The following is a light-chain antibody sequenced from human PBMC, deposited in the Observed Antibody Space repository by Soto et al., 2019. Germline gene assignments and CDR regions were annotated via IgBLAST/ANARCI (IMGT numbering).Light chain of an antibody. J-gene: IGKJ1*01. CDR1: QRITT. Sequence: EIVMTQSPATLALSPGERATLSCRASQRITTVAWYQQKPGQAPRLLIYGLSIRAPGVPARFSVSGSVTEFTLTISSLQSEDFAVYFCQQYYDWPTFGQGTRVEVK. V-gene: IGKV3-15*01. CDR2: GLS. CDR3: QQYYDWPT.